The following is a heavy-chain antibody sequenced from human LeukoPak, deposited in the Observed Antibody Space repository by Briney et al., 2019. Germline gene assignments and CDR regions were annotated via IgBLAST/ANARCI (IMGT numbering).Heavy chain of an antibody. V-gene: IGHV4-39*07. J-gene: IGHJ4*02. D-gene: IGHD6-19*01. Sequence: SETLSLTCTVSGGSISSSSYYWGWIRQPPGKGLEWIGEINHSGSTNYNPSLKSRVTISVDMSKNHFSLRLSSVTAADPAMYYCARGTLYSGWSYSFDYGGQGSQATVSP. CDR1: GGSISSSSYY. CDR3: ARGTLYSGWSYSFDY. CDR2: INHSGST.